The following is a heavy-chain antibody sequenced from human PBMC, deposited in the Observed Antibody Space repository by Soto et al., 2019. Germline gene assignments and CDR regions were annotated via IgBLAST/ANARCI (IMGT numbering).Heavy chain of an antibody. Sequence: ASVKVSCKASGYTFTSYYMHWVRQAPGQGLEWMGIINPSGGSTSAQKFQGRVTMTRDTSTSTVYMELSSLRSEDTAVYYCARVYGSGGGCSSIDSWRQRTLVPVSS. J-gene: IGHJ4*02. V-gene: IGHV1-46*03. D-gene: IGHD2-15*01. CDR2: INPSGGST. CDR1: GYTFTSYY. CDR3: ARVYGSGGGCSSIDS.